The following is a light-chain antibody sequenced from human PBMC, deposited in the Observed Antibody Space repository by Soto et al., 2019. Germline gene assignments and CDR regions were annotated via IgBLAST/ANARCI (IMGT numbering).Light chain of an antibody. CDR1: SSNIGSDF. CDR3: GAWDTSLSGGV. Sequence: QSVLTQPPSMSAAPGQKVTISCTGSSSNIGSDFVSWYQQLPGTAPKLLIYEDNKRPSGIPDRFSGSKSGTSATLGITGLQPGDEADYYCGAWDTSLSGGVFGGGTKLTVL. J-gene: IGLJ2*01. CDR2: EDN. V-gene: IGLV1-51*02.